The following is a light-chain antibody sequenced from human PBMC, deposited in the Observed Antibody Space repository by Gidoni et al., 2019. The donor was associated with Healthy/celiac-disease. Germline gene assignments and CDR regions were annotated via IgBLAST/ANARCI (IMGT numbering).Light chain of an antibody. Sequence: EIVMTHSPATLSVSPGERATLPCRASQSVSSNLAWYQQKPGQAPRLLIYGASTRATGIPARFSGSGSGTEFTLTISSLQSEDFAVYYCQQYNNWPLTFXGXTKVEIK. V-gene: IGKV3-15*01. CDR1: QSVSSN. CDR2: GAS. J-gene: IGKJ4*01. CDR3: QQYNNWPLT.